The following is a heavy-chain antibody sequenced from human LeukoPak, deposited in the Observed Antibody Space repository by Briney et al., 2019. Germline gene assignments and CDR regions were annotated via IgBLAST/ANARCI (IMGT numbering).Heavy chain of an antibody. CDR1: GYTFTGYY. Sequence: ASVKVSCRASGYTFTGYYMSWVRQAPGQGLEWMGWINPDSGGTHYAQNFQGWVTMTRDTSISTAYMELSRLKSDDTAVYYCARGTLTAPRSAFDSWGQGTMVTVSS. V-gene: IGHV1-2*04. J-gene: IGHJ3*02. CDR2: INPDSGGT. CDR3: ARGTLTAPRSAFDS. D-gene: IGHD1-14*01.